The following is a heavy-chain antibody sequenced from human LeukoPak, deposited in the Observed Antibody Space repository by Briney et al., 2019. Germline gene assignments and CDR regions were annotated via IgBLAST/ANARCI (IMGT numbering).Heavy chain of an antibody. CDR3: ARIQWLVSYNWFDP. CDR1: GFTFDDYA. D-gene: IGHD6-19*01. J-gene: IGHJ5*02. CDR2: ISWNSGSI. V-gene: IGHV3-9*01. Sequence: GGSLRLSCAASGFTFDDYAMHWVRQAPGKGLEWVSGISWNSGSIGYADSVKGRFTISRDNAKNSLYLQMNSLRAEDTAVYYCARIQWLVSYNWFDPWGQGTLVTVSS.